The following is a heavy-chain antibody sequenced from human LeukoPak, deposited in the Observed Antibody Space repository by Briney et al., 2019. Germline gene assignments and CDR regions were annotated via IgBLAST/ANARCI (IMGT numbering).Heavy chain of an antibody. V-gene: IGHV3-53*04. CDR2: IYSDGNT. D-gene: IGHD2-2*01. Sequence: GGSLRLSCAASGFTFDDYGMSWVRQAPGKGLEWVSLIYSDGNTRYADSVKGRSTISRHNSKNTLYLQMNSLRPDDTAVYYCARSGRGSSTDYLDYWGQGTLVTVSS. CDR1: GFTFDDYG. J-gene: IGHJ4*02. CDR3: ARSGRGSSTDYLDY.